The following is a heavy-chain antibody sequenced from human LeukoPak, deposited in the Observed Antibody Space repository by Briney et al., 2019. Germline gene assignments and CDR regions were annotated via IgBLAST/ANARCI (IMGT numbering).Heavy chain of an antibody. Sequence: SETLSLTCTVSGVSISSYYWSWIRQPPGKGLEWIGYIYYSGSTNYNPSLKSRVAMSVGTSNNQFCLKQSSVTAADSAVYYCARGLGSGWYIDYWGQGTLVTVSS. D-gene: IGHD6-19*01. V-gene: IGHV4-59*01. J-gene: IGHJ4*02. CDR1: GVSISSYY. CDR3: ARGLGSGWYIDY. CDR2: IYYSGST.